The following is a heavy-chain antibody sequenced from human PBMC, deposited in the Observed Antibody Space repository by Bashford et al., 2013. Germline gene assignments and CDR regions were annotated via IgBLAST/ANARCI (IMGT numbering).Heavy chain of an antibody. CDR1: GYTFTSYA. V-gene: IGHV1-18*01. J-gene: IGHJ5*02. CDR2: ISADTGKT. CDR3: ARDWYCTSSGCVNLFDP. Sequence: ASVKVSCKASGYTFTSYAMHWVRQAPGQGLEWMGWISADTGKTNYGQNLQDRVTMTTDTSTSTAYMXLRSLRSDDTAIYYCARDWYCTSSGCVNLFDPWGQGTLVTVSS. D-gene: IGHD2-8*01.